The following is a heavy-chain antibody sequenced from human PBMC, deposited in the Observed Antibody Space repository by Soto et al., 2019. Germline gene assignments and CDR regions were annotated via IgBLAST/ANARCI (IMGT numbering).Heavy chain of an antibody. CDR3: ARTQMATLYFDY. Sequence: PSGTLSLTCTVSGGCISSYYGSWSLQPPGKGLEWIGYIYYSGTIKYNPSLKSRVTISVDTSKNQFSLKLGSVTAADTAVYYCARTQMATLYFDYWGQGTLVTVSS. D-gene: IGHD5-12*01. CDR1: GGCISSYY. J-gene: IGHJ4*02. CDR2: IYYSGTI. V-gene: IGHV4-59*01.